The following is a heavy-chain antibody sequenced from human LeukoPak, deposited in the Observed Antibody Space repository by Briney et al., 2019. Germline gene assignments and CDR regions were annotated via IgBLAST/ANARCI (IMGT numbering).Heavy chain of an antibody. CDR2: INHSGST. CDR1: GFTFTNYA. CDR3: ARGHRFLEWLPSYYYYGMDV. Sequence: GSLRLSCAASGFTFTNYAMSWVRQPPGKGLEWIGEINHSGSTNYNPSLKSRVTISVDTSKNQFSLKLSSVTAADTAVYYCARGHRFLEWLPSYYYYGMDVWGQGTTVTVSS. V-gene: IGHV4-34*01. D-gene: IGHD3-3*01. J-gene: IGHJ6*02.